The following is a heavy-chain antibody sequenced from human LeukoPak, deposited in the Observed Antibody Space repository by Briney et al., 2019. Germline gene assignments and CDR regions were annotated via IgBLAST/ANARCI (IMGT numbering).Heavy chain of an antibody. CDR3: ARGSAYYYDSSGPGGGL. D-gene: IGHD3-22*01. CDR1: GYTFTSYD. CDR2: MNPNSGNT. J-gene: IGHJ4*02. Sequence: GASVKVSCKASGYTFTSYDINWVRQATGQGLEWMGWMNPNSGNTGYAQKFQGRVTMTRNTSISTAYMELSSLRSEDTAVYYCARGSAYYYDSSGPGGGLWGQGTLVTVSS. V-gene: IGHV1-8*01.